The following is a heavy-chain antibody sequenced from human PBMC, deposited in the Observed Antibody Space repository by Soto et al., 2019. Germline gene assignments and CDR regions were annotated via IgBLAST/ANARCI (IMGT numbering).Heavy chain of an antibody. CDR2: IYYSGST. V-gene: IGHV4-39*01. CDR1: GGSISSSSYY. J-gene: IGHJ5*02. CDR3: ARHYFGVVIQYNWFDP. Sequence: SETLSLTCTVSGGSISSSSYYWGWIRQPPGKGLEWIGSIYYSGSTYYNPSLKSRVTISVDTSKNQFSLKLSSVTAADTAVYYCARHYFGVVIQYNWFDPWGQGTLVTVSS. D-gene: IGHD3-3*01.